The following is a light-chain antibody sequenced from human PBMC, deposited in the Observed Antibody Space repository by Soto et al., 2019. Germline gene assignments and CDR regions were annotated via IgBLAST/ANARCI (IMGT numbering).Light chain of an antibody. V-gene: IGLV8-61*01. CDR1: SGAVSISHY. Sequence: QAVVTQEPSFSVSPGRTVSLTCCLSSGAVSISHYPIWYQQTPGQAPRTLIYSTNTRPPGVPDRSSGSILGNKAALTITGAQADDESYYYCVLYRGSGIGVFGGGTKVTVL. CDR3: VLYRGSGIGV. CDR2: STN. J-gene: IGLJ3*02.